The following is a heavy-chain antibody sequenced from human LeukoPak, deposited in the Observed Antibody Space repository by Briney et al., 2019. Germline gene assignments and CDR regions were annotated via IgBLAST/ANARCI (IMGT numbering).Heavy chain of an antibody. Sequence: EASVKVSCKASGGTFSSYAISWVRQAPGQGLEWMGRIIPILGIANYAQKFQGRVTITADKSTSTAYMELSSLRSEDTAVYYCARYGWVRGVMPYYYYGMDVWGQGTTVTVSS. V-gene: IGHV1-69*04. CDR3: ARYGWVRGVMPYYYYGMDV. D-gene: IGHD3-10*01. CDR2: IIPILGIA. CDR1: GGTFSSYA. J-gene: IGHJ6*02.